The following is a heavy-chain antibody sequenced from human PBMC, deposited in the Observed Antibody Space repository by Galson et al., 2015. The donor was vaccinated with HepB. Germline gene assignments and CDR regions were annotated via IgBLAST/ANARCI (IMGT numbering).Heavy chain of an antibody. V-gene: IGHV3-48*02. Sequence: SLRLSCAASGFIFSNYNMNWVRQAPGKGLAWVSYISLSGTTTYYADSVKGRFTISRDNAKNSLYLQMDSLRDEDTAIYYCARDGGKVGSGSFDSWGRGTLVTVSS. CDR1: GFIFSNYN. D-gene: IGHD3-10*01. J-gene: IGHJ4*02. CDR3: ARDGGKVGSGSFDS. CDR2: ISLSGTTT.